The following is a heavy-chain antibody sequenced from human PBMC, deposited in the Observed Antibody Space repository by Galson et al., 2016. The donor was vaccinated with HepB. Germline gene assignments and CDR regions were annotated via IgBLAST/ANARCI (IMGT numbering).Heavy chain of an antibody. V-gene: IGHV1-69*06. CDR3: ARVWSGPKRWFDP. CDR1: GGTFSIYV. CDR2: ISPIFGTA. Sequence: SVKVSCKASGGTFSIYVISWVRQAPGQGLEWMGGISPIFGTADYAQKFQGRVTITADKSTSTAYMELSGLRSEDTAVYYCARVWSGPKRWFDPWGQGTLVTVSS. D-gene: IGHD3-3*01. J-gene: IGHJ5*02.